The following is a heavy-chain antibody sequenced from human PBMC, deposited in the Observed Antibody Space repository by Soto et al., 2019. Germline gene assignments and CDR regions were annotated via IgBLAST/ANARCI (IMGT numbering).Heavy chain of an antibody. CDR2: IYYSGST. J-gene: IGHJ4*02. CDR1: GGYISGGYYS. Sequence: SETLSLTCTVSGGYISGGYYSWSWIRQPPGKGLEWIGYIYYSGSTNYNPSLKSRVTISVDTSKNQFSLKLSSVTAADTDVYYCAREQRLLWFGEPRASFDYWGQGTLVTVSS. CDR3: AREQRLLWFGEPRASFDY. V-gene: IGHV4-61*01. D-gene: IGHD3-10*01.